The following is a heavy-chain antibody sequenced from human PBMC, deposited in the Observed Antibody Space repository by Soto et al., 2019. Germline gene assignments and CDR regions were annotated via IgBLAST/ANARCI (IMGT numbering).Heavy chain of an antibody. J-gene: IGHJ4*02. Sequence: GGSLRLSCAASGFTFSSYAMSWVRQAPGKGLEWVSAISGSGGSTYYADSVKGRFTISRDNSKNTLYLQMNSLRAEDTAVYYCAKVTFTYYDFWSGYYHPESPDFCGQGTLVTVSS. CDR3: AKVTFTYYDFWSGYYHPESPDF. CDR2: ISGSGGST. D-gene: IGHD3-3*01. V-gene: IGHV3-23*01. CDR1: GFTFSSYA.